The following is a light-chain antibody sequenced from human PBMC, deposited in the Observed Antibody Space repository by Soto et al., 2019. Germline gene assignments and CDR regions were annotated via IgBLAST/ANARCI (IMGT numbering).Light chain of an antibody. J-gene: IGLJ1*01. Sequence: QSALTQPASVSGSPGQSITISCTGTSSDIGGYNYVSWYQQHPGKAPKLMIYVVVNRPSGVSDRFSGSKSGNTASLTISGLQAEDEADYYCSSYTSSSTYVFGTGTKLTVL. CDR2: VVV. CDR1: SSDIGGYNY. V-gene: IGLV2-14*01. CDR3: SSYTSSSTYV.